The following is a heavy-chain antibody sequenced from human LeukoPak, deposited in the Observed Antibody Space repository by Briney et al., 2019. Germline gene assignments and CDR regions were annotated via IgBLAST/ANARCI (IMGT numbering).Heavy chain of an antibody. CDR2: IMPLFGTA. CDR3: ARDVHGDYGSGWFDP. CDR1: GGTFNSSA. Sequence: SVKVSCXTSGGTFNSSAISWVRQAPGQGLEWLGGIMPLFGTAGYAQKFQGRVTITKDESTRTVYLELTSLTSDDTAVYYCARDVHGDYGSGWFDPWGQGTLVSVSS. J-gene: IGHJ5*02. D-gene: IGHD4-17*01. V-gene: IGHV1-69*05.